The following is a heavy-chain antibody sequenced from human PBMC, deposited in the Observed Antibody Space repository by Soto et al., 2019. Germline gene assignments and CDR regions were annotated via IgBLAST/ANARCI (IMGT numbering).Heavy chain of an antibody. CDR1: GYSVSTNSAT. V-gene: IGHV6-1*01. D-gene: IGHD2-15*01. J-gene: IGHJ3*01. CDR2: TYLRSKWYN. CDR3: ARAAVAFDAFDL. Sequence: QLQQSGPGLVKPSQTLSLTCVISGYSVSTNSATWNCIRQSPSRGLEWLGRTYLRSKWYNEYAVSVKSRIATRPETSKNLCSLQLSSVTPEDTAVYFCARAAVAFDAFDLWGQGTVVTVSS.